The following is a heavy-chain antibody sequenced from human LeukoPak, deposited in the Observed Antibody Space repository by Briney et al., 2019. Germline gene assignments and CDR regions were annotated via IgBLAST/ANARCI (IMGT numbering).Heavy chain of an antibody. CDR2: ISYSGST. V-gene: IGHV4-59*08. CDR1: GGSISNYY. CDR3: ARHGDDSGSYVGDPDY. J-gene: IGHJ4*02. Sequence: SETLSLTRTVSGGSISNYYWSWIRQPPGKGLEWIGYISYSGSTNYNPSLKSRITISVDTSKNQFSLKLSSVTAADTAVYYCARHGDDSGSYVGDPDYWGQGTLVSVSS. D-gene: IGHD3-10*01.